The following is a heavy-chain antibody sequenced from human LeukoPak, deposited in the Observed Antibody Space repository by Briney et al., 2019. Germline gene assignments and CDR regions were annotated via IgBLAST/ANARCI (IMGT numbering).Heavy chain of an antibody. D-gene: IGHD3-10*01. CDR2: IYYSGNT. J-gene: IGHJ3*02. V-gene: IGHV4-39*07. CDR1: GDSIRSTSYY. Sequence: SETLSLTCTVSGDSIRSTSYYWGWIRQPPGKGLEWIGSIYYSGNTYYNPSLMSRVTISVDTSKNQFSLKLSSVTAADTAVYYCARNRHGWFGPNDAFDIWGQGTMVTVSS. CDR3: ARNRHGWFGPNDAFDI.